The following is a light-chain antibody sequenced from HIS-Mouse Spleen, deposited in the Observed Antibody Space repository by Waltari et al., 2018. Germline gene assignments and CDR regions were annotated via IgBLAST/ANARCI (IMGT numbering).Light chain of an antibody. Sequence: SYELTQPPSVSVSPGQTARITCSGDALPKNYDNWSQQKSGQAPVLVIYEDSKRPSGIPERFSGSSSGTMATLTISGAQVEDEADYYCYSTDSSGNHRVFGGGTKLTVL. V-gene: IGLV3-10*01. CDR3: YSTDSSGNHRV. CDR2: EDS. J-gene: IGLJ2*01. CDR1: ALPKNY.